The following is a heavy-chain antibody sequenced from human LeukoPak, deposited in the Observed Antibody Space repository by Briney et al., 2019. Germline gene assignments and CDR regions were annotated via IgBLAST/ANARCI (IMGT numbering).Heavy chain of an antibody. V-gene: IGHV5-51*01. CDR3: ARPGYCSSTSCQSPPDY. CDR1: GYSFTSYW. CDR2: IYPGDSDT. Sequence: GESLKISCKGSGYSFTSYWIGWVRQMPGKGLEWMGIIYPGDSDTRYSPSFQGQVTISADKSISTAYLQWSSLKASDTAMYYCARPGYCSSTSCQSPPDYRGQGTLVTVSS. D-gene: IGHD2-2*01. J-gene: IGHJ4*02.